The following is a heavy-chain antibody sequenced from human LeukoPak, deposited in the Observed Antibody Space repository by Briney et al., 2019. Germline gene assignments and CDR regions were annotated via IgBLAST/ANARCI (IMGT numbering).Heavy chain of an antibody. CDR1: GFTFSAYA. J-gene: IGHJ3*02. CDR3: ARDPNGDYIGAFDM. V-gene: IGHV3-23*01. CDR2: IRGGGGNA. Sequence: GGSLRLSCTASGFTFSAYAMMWVRQAPGKGPEWVSAIRGGGGNAFYADSVKGRFTISRDNSKYTLFLQMSSLRAEDTAVYYCARDPNGDYIGAFDMWGPGTMVTVSS. D-gene: IGHD4-17*01.